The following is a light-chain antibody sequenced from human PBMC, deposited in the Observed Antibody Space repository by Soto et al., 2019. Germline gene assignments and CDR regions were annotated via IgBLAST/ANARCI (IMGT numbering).Light chain of an antibody. CDR1: QSVSNNY. J-gene: IGKJ1*01. V-gene: IGKV3-20*01. CDR2: GAS. CDR3: QQYGSSRT. Sequence: EIVLTQSPGTLSLPPGERATLSCRASQSVSNNYLAWYQQKPGQAPRLLIYGASRRATGIPDRFSGSGSGTDFTLTITRLEPEDFAVYYCQQYGSSRTFGQGTKVDIK.